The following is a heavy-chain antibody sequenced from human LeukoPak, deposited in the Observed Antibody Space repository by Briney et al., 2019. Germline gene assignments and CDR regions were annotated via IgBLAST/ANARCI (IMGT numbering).Heavy chain of an antibody. CDR1: RGSISSSSYY. J-gene: IGHJ4*02. CDR2: IYYSGST. CDR3: ARSGYYDSSGYTILDY. Sequence: SETLSPTCTVSRGSISSSSYYWGWIRQPPGKGLEWIVGIYYSGSTYYNPSLKTGVTISIDTSKNQFSLKLSSVTAADTAVYYCARSGYYDSSGYTILDYWGQGSLVTVSS. D-gene: IGHD3-22*01. V-gene: IGHV4-39*01.